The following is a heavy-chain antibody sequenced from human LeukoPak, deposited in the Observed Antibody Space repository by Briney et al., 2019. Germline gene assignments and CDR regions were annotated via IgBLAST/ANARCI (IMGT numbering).Heavy chain of an antibody. J-gene: IGHJ6*02. CDR2: ISYDGSNK. V-gene: IGHV3-30-3*01. CDR3: ARDRYEILTGYPKVYGMDV. Sequence: GGSLRLSCAASGFTFSSHAMHWVRQAPGKGLEWVAVISYDGSNKNYADSVKGRFTISRDNSKNTLYMQMNSLRAEDTAVYYCARDRYEILTGYPKVYGMDVWGQGTTVTVSS. D-gene: IGHD3-9*01. CDR1: GFTFSSHA.